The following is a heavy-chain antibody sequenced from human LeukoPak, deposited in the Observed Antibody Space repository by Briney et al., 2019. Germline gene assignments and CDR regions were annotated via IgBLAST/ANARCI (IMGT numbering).Heavy chain of an antibody. Sequence: PSQTLSLTCTVSGVSISSGGYYWSWIRQHPGKGLEWIGYIYDSSSNYYNPSLKSRVTISVDTSKSQFSLKLSSVTAADTAVYSCARAGYDTPIDYWGQGTLVTVSS. J-gene: IGHJ4*02. CDR2: IYDSSSN. CDR3: ARAGYDTPIDY. D-gene: IGHD3-9*01. V-gene: IGHV4-31*03. CDR1: GVSISSGGYY.